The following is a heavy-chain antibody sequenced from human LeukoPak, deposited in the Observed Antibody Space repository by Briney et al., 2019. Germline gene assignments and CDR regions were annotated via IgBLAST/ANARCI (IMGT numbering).Heavy chain of an antibody. CDR3: ARFAAGGSYYYYMDV. CDR2: ISYDGSNK. D-gene: IGHD6-25*01. CDR1: GFTFSSYA. Sequence: PGGSLRLSCAASGFTFSSYAMHWVRHAPGKGLECVAVISYDGSNKYYADSVKGRFTISRDNSKNTLYLQMNSLRADDTAVYYCARFAAGGSYYYYMDVWGKGTTVTVSS. V-gene: IGHV3-30-3*01. J-gene: IGHJ6*03.